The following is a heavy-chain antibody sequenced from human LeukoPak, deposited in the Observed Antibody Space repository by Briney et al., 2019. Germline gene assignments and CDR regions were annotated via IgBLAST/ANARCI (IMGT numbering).Heavy chain of an antibody. V-gene: IGHV3-11*06. CDR2: IRSNSSYT. D-gene: IGHD3-22*01. Sequence: GGSLRLSCAASGFTFSDYYMTWIRQAPGKGLEWVSYIRSNSSYTFYADSVKGRFTISRDNAKTSLYLQMSSLRAEDTAVYYCARGVYGSSGYYLWWGQGTLVTVSS. CDR1: GFTFSDYY. J-gene: IGHJ4*02. CDR3: ARGVYGSSGYYLW.